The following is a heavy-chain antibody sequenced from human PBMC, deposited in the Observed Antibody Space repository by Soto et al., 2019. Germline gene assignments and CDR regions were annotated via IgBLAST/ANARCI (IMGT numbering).Heavy chain of an antibody. J-gene: IGHJ4*02. CDR2: IKGDGSEK. CDR1: GFTFSTYW. V-gene: IGHV3-7*01. CDR3: ASSPL. Sequence: EVQMVASGGGLVQPGGSLSLSCAASGFTFSTYWMYWVRQAPGKGLEWVANIKGDGSEKNYVDSVKGRFTISRDNAKNSLYLQMNILRVEDTAVYYWASSPLRGQGTLVTVSS.